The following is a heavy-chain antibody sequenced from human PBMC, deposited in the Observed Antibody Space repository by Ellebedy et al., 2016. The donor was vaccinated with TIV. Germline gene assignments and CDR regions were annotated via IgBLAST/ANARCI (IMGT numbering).Heavy chain of an antibody. D-gene: IGHD1-26*01. Sequence: MPSETLSLTCTVSGGSISSNYWSWIRQPPGKGLEWIGYMYYSGSTNYNPSLKSRVTMSVDTSKTQFSLKLSSVTTADTAVYYCARGEDPIWFDPWGQGTLVTVSS. CDR1: GGSISSNY. CDR2: MYYSGST. J-gene: IGHJ5*02. V-gene: IGHV4-59*01. CDR3: ARGEDPIWFDP.